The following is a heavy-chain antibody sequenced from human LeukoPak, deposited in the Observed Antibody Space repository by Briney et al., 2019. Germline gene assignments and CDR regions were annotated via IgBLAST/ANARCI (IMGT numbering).Heavy chain of an antibody. CDR1: GFTFSSYS. CDR2: ISSSSSTI. J-gene: IGHJ4*02. CDR3: ARDGLGIDY. D-gene: IGHD1-26*01. V-gene: IGHV3-48*01. Sequence: GGSLRLSCAASGFTFSSYSMNWVRQAPGKGLEWVSYISSSSSTIYYADSVKGRFTISRDNAKNSLYLQMNSLRAEDTAVYYWARDGLGIDYWGQGTLVTVSS.